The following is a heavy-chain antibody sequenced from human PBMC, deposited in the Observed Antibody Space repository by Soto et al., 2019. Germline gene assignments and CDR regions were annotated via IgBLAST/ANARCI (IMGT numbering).Heavy chain of an antibody. J-gene: IGHJ3*02. Sequence: SETLSLTCTVSGGSLSSYYWSWIRQPPGKGLEWIGYIYYSGSTNYNPSLKSRVTISVDTSKNQFSLKLSSVTAADTAVYYCARGIGDYDILTGYWSGAFDIWGQGTMVTVSS. CDR1: GGSLSSYY. CDR3: ARGIGDYDILTGYWSGAFDI. V-gene: IGHV4-59*01. CDR2: IYYSGST. D-gene: IGHD3-9*01.